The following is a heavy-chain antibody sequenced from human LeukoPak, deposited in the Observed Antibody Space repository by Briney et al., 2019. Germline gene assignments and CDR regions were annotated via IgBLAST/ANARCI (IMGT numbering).Heavy chain of an antibody. J-gene: IGHJ4*02. D-gene: IGHD1-26*01. V-gene: IGHV3-7*03. Sequence: GGSLRLSCAASGFTFSDYYMSWIRQAPGKGLEWVANIMQDGSEKYYVDSVRGRFTISRDNSKNTLYLQMNSLRAEDTAVYYCARALRIYYYFDYWGQGTLVTVSS. CDR1: GFTFSDYY. CDR2: IMQDGSEK. CDR3: ARALRIYYYFDY.